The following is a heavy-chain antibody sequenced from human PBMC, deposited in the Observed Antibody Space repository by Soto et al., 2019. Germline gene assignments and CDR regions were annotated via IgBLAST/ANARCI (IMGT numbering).Heavy chain of an antibody. D-gene: IGHD3-22*01. CDR2: IYPGDSDT. J-gene: IGHJ4*02. Sequence: PGEFLKISCNGSGYSFTSYWIGWVRQMPGKGLEWMGIIYPGDSDTRYSPSFQGQVTISADKSISTAYLQWSSLKASDTAMYYCARHALEYYYDSSGYYPYFDYWGQGTLVTVS. V-gene: IGHV5-51*01. CDR1: GYSFTSYW. CDR3: ARHALEYYYDSSGYYPYFDY.